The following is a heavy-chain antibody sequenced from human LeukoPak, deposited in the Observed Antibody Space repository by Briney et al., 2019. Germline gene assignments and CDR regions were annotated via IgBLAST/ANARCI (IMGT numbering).Heavy chain of an antibody. J-gene: IGHJ5*02. V-gene: IGHV4-39*01. Sequence: PSETLSLTCTVSGGSISSYYWSWIRQPPGKGLEWIGSIYYSGSTYYNPSLKSRVTISVDTSKNQFSLRLSSVTAADTAVYYCARHLITGATRYNWFDPWGQGTLVTVSS. CDR3: ARHLITGATRYNWFDP. CDR2: IYYSGST. D-gene: IGHD1-20*01. CDR1: GGSISSYY.